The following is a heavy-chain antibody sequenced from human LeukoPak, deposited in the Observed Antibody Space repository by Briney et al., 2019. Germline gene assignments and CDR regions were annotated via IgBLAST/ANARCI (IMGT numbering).Heavy chain of an antibody. D-gene: IGHD3-3*01. CDR3: ARDRVGNSFLRY. Sequence: SVKVSCKASGGTFSSYAISWVRQAPGQGLEWMGGIIPIFGTANYAQKLQGRVTMTTDTSTSTAYMELRSLRSDDTAVYYCARDRVGNSFLRYWGQGTLVTVSS. CDR1: GGTFSSYA. V-gene: IGHV1-69*05. CDR2: IIPIFGTA. J-gene: IGHJ4*02.